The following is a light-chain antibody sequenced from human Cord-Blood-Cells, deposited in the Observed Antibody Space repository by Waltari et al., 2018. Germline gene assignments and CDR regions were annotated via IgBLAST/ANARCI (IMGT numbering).Light chain of an antibody. V-gene: IGKV2D-29*01. CDR3: MQSIQPWT. CDR2: EVS. CDR1: QSLLHSDGKTY. Sequence: DIVMTQTPLSLSVTPGQPASISCKSSQSLLHSDGKTYLYWYLHKPGQPPQRLIYEVSNRWYGGPDRLSGSGSGTDFTLKISRGEAVDVGVYYCMQSIQPWTFGQGTKVEIK. J-gene: IGKJ1*01.